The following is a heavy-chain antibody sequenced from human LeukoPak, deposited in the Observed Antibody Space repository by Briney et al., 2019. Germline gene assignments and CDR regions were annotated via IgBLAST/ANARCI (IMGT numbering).Heavy chain of an antibody. Sequence: GGSLRISCAASGFTFTSYSMSWVRQAPGKGLEWVSSISGSGGSTYYADSMKGRSTISRDNSKNTLYLQMNSLRAEDTAVYYCAKAESGYCSGGSCFDSWGQGTLVTVSS. V-gene: IGHV3-23*01. CDR2: ISGSGGST. J-gene: IGHJ4*02. CDR3: AKAESGYCSGGSCFDS. CDR1: GFTFTSYS. D-gene: IGHD2-15*01.